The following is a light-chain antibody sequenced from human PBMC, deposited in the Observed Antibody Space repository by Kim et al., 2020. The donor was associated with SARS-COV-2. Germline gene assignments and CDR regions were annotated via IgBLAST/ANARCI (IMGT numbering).Light chain of an antibody. Sequence: ELTQPPSASGTPGQRVTISCSGSSSNIGSNTVNWYQQLPGTAPKLLFYSNNQRPSGVPDRFSGSRSGTSASLAISGLQSEDEADYYCAAWDDSLNGGVFGGGTQLTVL. J-gene: IGLJ3*02. V-gene: IGLV1-44*01. CDR1: SSNIGSNT. CDR3: AAWDDSLNGGV. CDR2: SNN.